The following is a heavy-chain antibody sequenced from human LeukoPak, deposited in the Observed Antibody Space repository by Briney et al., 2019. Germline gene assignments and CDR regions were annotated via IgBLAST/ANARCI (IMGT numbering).Heavy chain of an antibody. CDR2: IYHSGST. CDR1: DYSISSGYY. V-gene: IGHV4-38-2*02. CDR3: ARRQWVPAFDI. J-gene: IGHJ3*02. Sequence: SETLSLTCTVSDYSISSGYYWGWIRQPPGKGLEWIANIYHSGSTYYNPSLKSRVTISVDTSKNQFSLKLSSVTAADTAVYYCARRQWVPAFDIWGQGTMVTVSS. D-gene: IGHD1-26*01.